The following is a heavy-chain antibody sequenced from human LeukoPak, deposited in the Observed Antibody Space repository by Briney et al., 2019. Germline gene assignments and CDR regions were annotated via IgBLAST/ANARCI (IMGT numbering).Heavy chain of an antibody. V-gene: IGHV3-74*01. D-gene: IGHD2-2*01. CDR2: INRDGSGI. J-gene: IGHJ4*02. CDR3: ATVGGSCSSSNCYAYFDY. Sequence: GGSLRLSGAASGFTFSTYWMHWVRQAPGKGLVWISRINRDGSGITYADSVKGRFTISRDNAKSILYLQMNSLRADDTAVYYCATVGGSCSSSNCYAYFDYWGQGTLVTVSS. CDR1: GFTFSTYW.